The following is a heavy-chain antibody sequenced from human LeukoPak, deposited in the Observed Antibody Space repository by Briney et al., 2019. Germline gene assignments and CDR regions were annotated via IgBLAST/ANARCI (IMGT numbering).Heavy chain of an antibody. Sequence: SETLSLTCTVSGGSISSYYWSWIRQPPGKGLEWIGYIYYSGSTNYNPSLKSRVTISVDTSKNQFSLKLSSVTAADTAVYYCARAGRQYYYDSKWFDPWGQGTLVTVSS. V-gene: IGHV4-59*12. D-gene: IGHD3-22*01. CDR2: IYYSGST. CDR1: GGSISSYY. J-gene: IGHJ5*02. CDR3: ARAGRQYYYDSKWFDP.